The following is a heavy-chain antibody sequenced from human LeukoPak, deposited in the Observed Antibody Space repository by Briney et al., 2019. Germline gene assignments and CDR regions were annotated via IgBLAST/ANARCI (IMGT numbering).Heavy chain of an antibody. Sequence: GASVKVSCKASGYTFTGYYMHWVRQAPGQGLEWMGWINPNSGGTNYAQKFQGRVTMTRDTSISTAYMELSRLRSDDTAVYYCARDLKLSSSWYFTDTPGAFDIWGQGTMVTVSS. CDR2: INPNSGGT. V-gene: IGHV1-2*02. J-gene: IGHJ3*02. CDR1: GYTFTGYY. D-gene: IGHD6-13*01. CDR3: ARDLKLSSSWYFTDTPGAFDI.